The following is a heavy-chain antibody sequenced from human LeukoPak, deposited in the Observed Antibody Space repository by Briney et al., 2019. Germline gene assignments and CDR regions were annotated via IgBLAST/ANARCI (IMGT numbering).Heavy chain of an antibody. Sequence: GGSLRLSCVASGSTFGTYWMHWVRQAPGKGLEWVANINQDGSEKYYVDSVKGRFTISRDNAENSLSLQMNSLRAEDTAVYYCTTDFLLVDYYDSSALDYWGQGTLVTVSS. CDR3: TTDFLLVDYYDSSALDY. J-gene: IGHJ4*02. V-gene: IGHV3-7*03. CDR1: GSTFGTYW. CDR2: INQDGSEK. D-gene: IGHD3-22*01.